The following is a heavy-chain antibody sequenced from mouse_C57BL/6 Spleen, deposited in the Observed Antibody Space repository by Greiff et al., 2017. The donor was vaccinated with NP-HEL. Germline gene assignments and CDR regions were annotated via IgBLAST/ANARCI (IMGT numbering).Heavy chain of an antibody. CDR2: IDPSDSET. D-gene: IGHD1-1*01. J-gene: IGHJ1*03. V-gene: IGHV1-52*01. CDR3: ARGRPHYGSSDGYIDV. Sequence: QVQLQQPGAELVRPGSSVKLSCKASGYTFTSYWMHWVKQRPIQGLEWIGNIDPSDSETHYNQKFKDKATLTVDKSSSTAYMQLSSLTSEDSAIEFYARGRPHYGSSDGYIDVWGTGTTVTVSS. CDR1: GYTFTSYW.